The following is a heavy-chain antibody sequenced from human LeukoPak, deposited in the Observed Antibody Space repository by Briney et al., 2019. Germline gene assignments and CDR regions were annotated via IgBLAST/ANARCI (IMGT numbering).Heavy chain of an antibody. CDR3: AADPGYGVALDYYYYGMDV. Sequence: GGSLRLSCAASGFTFSSYDMHWVRQATGKGLEWVSAIGTAGDTYYPGSVKGRFTISRENAKNSLYLQMNSLRAEDTAVYYCAADPGYGVALDYYYYGMDVWGQGTTVTVSS. J-gene: IGHJ6*02. D-gene: IGHD5-18*01. CDR2: IGTAGDT. CDR1: GFTFSSYD. V-gene: IGHV3-13*01.